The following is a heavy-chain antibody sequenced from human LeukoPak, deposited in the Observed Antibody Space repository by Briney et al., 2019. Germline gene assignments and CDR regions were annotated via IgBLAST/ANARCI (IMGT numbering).Heavy chain of an antibody. V-gene: IGHV3-15*01. CDR3: TAPVGRFGFYYYGMDV. Sequence: SGGSLRLSCAASGFTFSNAWMSWVRQAPGKGLEWVGRIKSKTDGGTTDYAAPAKGRFTISRDDSKNTLYLQMNILKTEDTAVYYCTAPVGRFGFYYYGMDVWGKGTTVTVSS. CDR1: GFTFSNAW. D-gene: IGHD3-10*01. J-gene: IGHJ6*04. CDR2: IKSKTDGGTT.